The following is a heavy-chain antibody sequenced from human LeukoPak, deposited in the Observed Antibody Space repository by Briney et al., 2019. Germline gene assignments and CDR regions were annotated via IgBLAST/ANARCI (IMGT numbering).Heavy chain of an antibody. J-gene: IGHJ5*02. CDR3: ARDLIVVVVPAAIPSGFDP. Sequence: ASVKVSCKASGGTFSSYAISWVRQAPGQRLEWMGKIIPIFGTANYAQKFQGRVTITADKSTSTAYMELSSLRSEDTAVYYCARDLIVVVVPAAIPSGFDPWGQGTLVTVSS. CDR2: IIPIFGTA. CDR1: GGTFSSYA. D-gene: IGHD2-2*01. V-gene: IGHV1-69*06.